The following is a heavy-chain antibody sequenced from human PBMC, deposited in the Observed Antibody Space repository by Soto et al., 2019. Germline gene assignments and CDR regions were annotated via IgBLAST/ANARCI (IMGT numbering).Heavy chain of an antibody. CDR2: ISYDGSNK. Sequence: GGSLRLSCAASGFTFSSYGMHWVRQAPGKGLEWVAVISYDGSNKYYADSVKGRFTISRDNSKNTLYLQMNSLRAEDKAVCYCAREVGGYSGSYYFDYWGQGTLVTVSS. V-gene: IGHV3-30*03. J-gene: IGHJ4*02. CDR3: AREVGGYSGSYYFDY. CDR1: GFTFSSYG. D-gene: IGHD1-26*01.